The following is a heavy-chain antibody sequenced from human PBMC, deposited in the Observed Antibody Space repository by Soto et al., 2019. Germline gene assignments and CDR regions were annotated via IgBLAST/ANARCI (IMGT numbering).Heavy chain of an antibody. CDR2: INAGNGNT. V-gene: IGHV1-3*01. CDR1: GYTFTSYF. CDR3: ARPYSSSWSTYFDY. D-gene: IGHD6-13*01. Sequence: QVHLMQSGAEVMKPGASVKVSCKASGYTFTSYFMHWVRQAPGQRLEWMGWINAGNGNTKYSQQFQGRVTITRDTSATTAYMELSSLTSEDTAVYYCARPYSSSWSTYFDYWGQGTLVTVSS. J-gene: IGHJ4*02.